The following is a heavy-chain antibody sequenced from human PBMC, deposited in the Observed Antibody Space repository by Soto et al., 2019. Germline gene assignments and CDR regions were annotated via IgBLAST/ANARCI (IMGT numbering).Heavy chain of an antibody. CDR1: GGSISSYY. CDR3: ARGRPAATDAFDI. J-gene: IGHJ3*02. Sequence: QVQLQESGPGLVKPSETLSLTCTVSGGSISSYYWSWIRQPPGKGLEWIGYIYYSGSTNYNPSLKSRVTISVDTSKNQCSLKLSSVTAADTAVYYGARGRPAATDAFDIWGQGTMVTVSS. CDR2: IYYSGST. D-gene: IGHD2-2*01. V-gene: IGHV4-59*08.